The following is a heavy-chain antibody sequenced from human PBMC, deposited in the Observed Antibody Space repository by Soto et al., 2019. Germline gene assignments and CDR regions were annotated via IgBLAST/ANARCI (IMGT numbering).Heavy chain of an antibody. CDR1: GFTFRNYA. CDR3: AKGRSCTGGSCYGFDY. CDR2: ISGSGGST. J-gene: IGHJ4*02. D-gene: IGHD2-15*01. V-gene: IGHV3-23*01. Sequence: GGSLRLSCAASGFTFRNYAMSWVRQAPGKGLEWVSDISGSGGSTSYADSVKGRFTISRDNSKNTLYLQVSCLRTEDTAVYFCAKGRSCTGGSCYGFDYWGQGTPVTVSS.